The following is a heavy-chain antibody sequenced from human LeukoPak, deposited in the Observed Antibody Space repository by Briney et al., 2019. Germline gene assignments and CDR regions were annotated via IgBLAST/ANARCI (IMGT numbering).Heavy chain of an antibody. D-gene: IGHD7-27*01. V-gene: IGHV3-7*01. Sequence: GSLRLSCQPSGSPFSDTGMSWVRQAPGKGLEWVADINKDGSVKEYVDSVKGRFNISRDNAKNSLYLQMDSLRAEDTAVYYCATYTNWVAGDVWGQGTTVSVSS. CDR1: GSPFSDTG. CDR2: INKDGSVK. CDR3: ATYTNWVAGDV. J-gene: IGHJ6*02.